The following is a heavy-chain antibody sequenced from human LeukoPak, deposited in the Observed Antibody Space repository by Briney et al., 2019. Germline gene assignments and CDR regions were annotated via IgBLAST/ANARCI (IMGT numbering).Heavy chain of an antibody. Sequence: PGGSLRLSCAASGFTFSSYAVSWVRQAPGKGLEWVSTISGSGDSTFYADSVKGRFTISRDNSKNTLYLQMNSLRAEDTAVYYCAKHYYESSGYYHFDYWGQGTLVTVSS. D-gene: IGHD3-22*01. CDR2: ISGSGDST. J-gene: IGHJ4*02. CDR3: AKHYYESSGYYHFDY. V-gene: IGHV3-23*01. CDR1: GFTFSSYA.